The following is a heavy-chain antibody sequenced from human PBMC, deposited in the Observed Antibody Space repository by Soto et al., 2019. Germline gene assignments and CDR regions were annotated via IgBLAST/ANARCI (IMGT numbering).Heavy chain of an antibody. CDR1: GYTFTSYA. Sequence: ASVKVSCKASGYTFTSYAMHWVRQAPGQRLEWMGWINAGNGNTKYSQKLQGRVTITRDTSASTAYMELSSLRSEDTAVYYCARAPSWYNFDYWGQGTLVPVSS. J-gene: IGHJ4*02. D-gene: IGHD6-13*01. CDR2: INAGNGNT. CDR3: ARAPSWYNFDY. V-gene: IGHV1-3*01.